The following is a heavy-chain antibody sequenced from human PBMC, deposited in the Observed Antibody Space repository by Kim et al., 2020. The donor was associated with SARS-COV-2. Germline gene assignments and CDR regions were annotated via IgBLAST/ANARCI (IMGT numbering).Heavy chain of an antibody. CDR2: IYYSGST. V-gene: IGHV4-39*07. CDR1: GGSISSSSYY. Sequence: SETLSLTCTVSGGSISSSSYYWGWIRQPPGKGLEWIGSIYYSGSTYYNPSLKSRVTISVDTSKNQFSLKLSSVTAADTAVYYCASQGNYVDYWGQGTLVTVSS. J-gene: IGHJ4*02. CDR3: ASQGNYVDY.